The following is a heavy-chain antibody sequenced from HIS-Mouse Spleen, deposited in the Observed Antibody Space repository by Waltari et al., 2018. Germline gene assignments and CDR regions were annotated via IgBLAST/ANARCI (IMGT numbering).Heavy chain of an antibody. CDR2: INNRGSH. CDR3: ARGRCEANSPSYWYFDL. Sequence: QVQLQQWGAGLLKPSETLSLTCAVYGGSFSGYYWSWIRQPPGKGLGWVGEINNRGSHNYNPSLKSRVTRSVDTSKNQFSLKLGAVTAADTAVYYCARGRCEANSPSYWYFDLWGRGTLVTVSS. V-gene: IGHV4-34*01. CDR1: GGSFSGYY. D-gene: IGHD7-27*01. J-gene: IGHJ2*01.